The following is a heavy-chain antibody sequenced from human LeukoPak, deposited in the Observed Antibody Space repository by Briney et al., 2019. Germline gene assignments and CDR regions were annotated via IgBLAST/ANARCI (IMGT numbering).Heavy chain of an antibody. V-gene: IGHV3-53*01. CDR1: GFTVSSNY. J-gene: IGHJ2*01. CDR2: FYSGGST. Sequence: GGSLRLSCVVSGFTVSSNYMSWVRQAPGKGLEWVSVFYSGGSTYYADSVKGRFTISRDNSKNTLYLQMNSRRAEDTAVYYCAREVVTAGPTRWYFDLWGRGTLVTVSS. CDR3: AREVVTAGPTRWYFDL. D-gene: IGHD2-21*02.